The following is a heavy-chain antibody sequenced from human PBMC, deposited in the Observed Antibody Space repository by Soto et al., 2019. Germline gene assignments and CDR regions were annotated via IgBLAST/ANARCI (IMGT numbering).Heavy chain of an antibody. J-gene: IGHJ4*02. Sequence: GGSLRLSCAASGFTFSDYAMSWVRQAPGKGLQWVSTIGASTNPYYPDSVKGRFTISRDNSKNTLYLQMNSLRAEDTVVYYCAKRAVVGAARYFDDWGLGTLVTVS. CDR1: GFTFSDYA. CDR2: IGASTNP. V-gene: IGHV3-23*01. CDR3: AKRAVVGAARYFDD. D-gene: IGHD2-15*01.